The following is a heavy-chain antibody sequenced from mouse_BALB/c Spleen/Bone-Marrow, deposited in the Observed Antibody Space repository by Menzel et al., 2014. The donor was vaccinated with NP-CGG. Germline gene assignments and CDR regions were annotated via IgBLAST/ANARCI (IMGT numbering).Heavy chain of an antibody. CDR3: ARYYNWYFDV. CDR2: INPSDGRT. J-gene: IGHJ1*01. CDR1: GYTFXSYW. V-gene: IGHV1S81*02. Sequence: VQLQQSGAELVKPGASVKLSCKASGYTFXSYWMHWVNQRPGQGLEWIGEINPSDGRTYYNEKFKNKATLTVDKSSSTAYMQLSSLTSEDSAVYYCARYYNWYFDVWGAGTTVTVSS. D-gene: IGHD1-1*01.